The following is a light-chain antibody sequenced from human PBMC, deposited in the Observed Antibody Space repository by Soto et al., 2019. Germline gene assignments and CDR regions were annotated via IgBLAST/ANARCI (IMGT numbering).Light chain of an antibody. CDR1: QGIRND. J-gene: IGKJ4*01. V-gene: IGKV1-6*01. Sequence: AIQMTQSASCLSASVGDRVTITYRASQGIRNDLGWYQQKPGKAPKLLIYAASSLQSGVPSRFSGSGSGTDFTLTISSLQPEDFATYYCLQDYNYPLTFGGGTKVEIK. CDR3: LQDYNYPLT. CDR2: AAS.